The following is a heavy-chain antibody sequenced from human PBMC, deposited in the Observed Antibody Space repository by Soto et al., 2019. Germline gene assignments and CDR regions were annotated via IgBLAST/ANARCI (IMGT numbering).Heavy chain of an antibody. CDR1: GGSISSYY. CDR3: AREYYDGSGYYFYFDY. V-gene: IGHV4-59*01. J-gene: IGHJ4*02. CDR2: IYYSGST. D-gene: IGHD3-22*01. Sequence: SETLSLTCTVSGGSISSYYWSWIRQPPGKGLEWIGYIYYSGSTNYNPSLKSRVTISVDTSKNQFSLKLSSVTAADTAVYYCAREYYDGSGYYFYFDYWGQGTPVTVSS.